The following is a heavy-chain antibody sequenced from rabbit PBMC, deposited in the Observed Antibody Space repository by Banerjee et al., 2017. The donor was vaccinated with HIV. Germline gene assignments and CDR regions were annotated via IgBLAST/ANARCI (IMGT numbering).Heavy chain of an antibody. CDR3: ARGVYGSGYGPYYFNL. Sequence: QEQLEESGGDLVKPEGSLTLTCTASGFTLSSYWMCWVRQAPGKGLEWIACIYAGSSGSTWYASWAKGRFTISKTSSTTVTLQMTSLTAADTATYFCARGVYGSGYGPYYFNLWGPGTLVTVS. J-gene: IGHJ4*01. CDR1: GFTLSSYW. V-gene: IGHV1S45*01. D-gene: IGHD1-1*01. CDR2: IYAGSSGST.